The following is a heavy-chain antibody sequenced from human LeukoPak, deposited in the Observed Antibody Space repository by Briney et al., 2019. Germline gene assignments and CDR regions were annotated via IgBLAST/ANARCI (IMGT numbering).Heavy chain of an antibody. J-gene: IGHJ4*02. D-gene: IGHD3-22*01. CDR2: MNPNSGDT. Sequence: ASVKVSCKASGYTFTNYEINWVRQATGHGLEWMGWMNPNSGDTAYAQKFQGRITMTRSTSITTAYMELSGLRSEDTAVYYCARGLGGYDSSELTWPMISFWGQGTQVTVSS. V-gene: IGHV1-8*01. CDR3: ARGLGGYDSSELTWPMISF. CDR1: GYTFTNYE.